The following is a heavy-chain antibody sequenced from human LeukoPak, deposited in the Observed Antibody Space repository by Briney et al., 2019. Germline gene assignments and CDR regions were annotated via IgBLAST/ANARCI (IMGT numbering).Heavy chain of an antibody. J-gene: IGHJ3*02. CDR1: GGSISRYY. D-gene: IGHD3-10*01. V-gene: IGHV4-4*07. CDR2: IYTSGST. CDR3: ARDPLLLWFGDAFDI. Sequence: SETLSLTCTVSGGSISRYYWSWIRQPAGKGLEWIGRIYTSGSTNYNPSLKSRVTMSVDTSKNQFSLKLSSVTAADTAVYYCARDPLLLWFGDAFDIWGQGTMVTVSS.